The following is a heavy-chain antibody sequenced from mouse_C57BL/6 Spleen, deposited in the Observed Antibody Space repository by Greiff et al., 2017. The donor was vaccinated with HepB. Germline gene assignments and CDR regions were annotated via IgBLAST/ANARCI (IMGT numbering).Heavy chain of an antibody. CDR3: ARDGEDYYGSKDYAMDY. CDR1: GYSITSGYY. Sequence: EVKLQESGPGLVKPSQSLSLTCSVTGYSITSGYYWNWIRQFPGNKLEWMGYISYDGSNNYNPSLKNRISITRDTSKNQFFLKLNSVTTEDTATYYCARDGEDYYGSKDYAMDYWGQGTSVTVSS. J-gene: IGHJ4*01. V-gene: IGHV3-6*01. CDR2: ISYDGSN. D-gene: IGHD1-1*01.